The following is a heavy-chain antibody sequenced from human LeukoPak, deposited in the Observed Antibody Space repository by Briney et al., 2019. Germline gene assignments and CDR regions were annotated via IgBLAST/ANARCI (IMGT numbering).Heavy chain of an antibody. CDR2: INPTGGST. CDR1: GYTFTSYY. D-gene: IGHD2-21*02. V-gene: IGHV1-46*01. Sequence: EASVKVSCKASGYTFTSYYMHWVRQAPGQGLEWMGLINPTGGSTSYAQKFQGRVTMTRDTSTSTVYMELSSLRSEDTAVYYCARDHYHKIHSVMVTAPDYWGQGTLVIVSS. J-gene: IGHJ4*02. CDR3: ARDHYHKIHSVMVTAPDY.